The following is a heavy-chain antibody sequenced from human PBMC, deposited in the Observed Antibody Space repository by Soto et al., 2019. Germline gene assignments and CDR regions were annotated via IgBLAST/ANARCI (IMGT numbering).Heavy chain of an antibody. J-gene: IGHJ6*02. D-gene: IGHD3-16*01. Sequence: GGSLRLSCAASGFNFNNYAMHWVRQAPGKGLEWVAVVSFDGSSTYYADSVRGRFTISRDSSNNTVSLQMNSLTNEDTAAYYCAKAGWGGDYYYGLDVWGQGTTVTAP. CDR1: GFNFNNYA. CDR3: AKAGWGGDYYYGLDV. CDR2: VSFDGSST. V-gene: IGHV3-30*18.